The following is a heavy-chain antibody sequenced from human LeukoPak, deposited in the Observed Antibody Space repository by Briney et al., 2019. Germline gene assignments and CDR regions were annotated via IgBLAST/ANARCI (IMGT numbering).Heavy chain of an antibody. Sequence: NPSETLSLTCSISGGSFSSYFWSWVRQPAGKGLEWIGRIYPSGNTNYNPSLKSRVTISADTSKNQFSLKLSSVTAADTAVYYCASRKLGNDYWGQGTLVTVSS. D-gene: IGHD7-27*01. CDR2: IYPSGNT. J-gene: IGHJ4*02. CDR1: GGSFSSYF. CDR3: ASRKLGNDY. V-gene: IGHV4-4*07.